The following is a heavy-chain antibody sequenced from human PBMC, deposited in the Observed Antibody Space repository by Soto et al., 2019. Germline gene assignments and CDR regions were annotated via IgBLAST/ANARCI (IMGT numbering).Heavy chain of an antibody. CDR2: ISAYNGNT. J-gene: IGHJ4*02. CDR3: ARDRFWFGVPAAME. Sequence: ASVEVSCPASGYSFASSGIILVRQAPGQGLEWMGWISAYNGNTNYAQKLQGRVTMTTDTSTSTAYMELRSLRSDDTAVYYCARDRFWFGVPAAMEWGQGSLVTFSS. V-gene: IGHV1-18*01. CDR1: GYSFASSG. D-gene: IGHD2-2*01.